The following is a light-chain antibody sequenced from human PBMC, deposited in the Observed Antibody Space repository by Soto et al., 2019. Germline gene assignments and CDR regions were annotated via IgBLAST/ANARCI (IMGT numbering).Light chain of an antibody. J-gene: IGLJ1*01. Sequence: QSALTQPASVSGSAGQSITISCTGTSSDVGGYNYVSWYQQYPGKAPKLMVYEVSNRPSGVSNRFSGSKSGNTASLTISGLQAEDEADYYCTSYIRSSTLDYVFGTGTKVTVL. CDR2: EVS. CDR3: TSYIRSSTLDYV. CDR1: SSDVGGYNY. V-gene: IGLV2-14*01.